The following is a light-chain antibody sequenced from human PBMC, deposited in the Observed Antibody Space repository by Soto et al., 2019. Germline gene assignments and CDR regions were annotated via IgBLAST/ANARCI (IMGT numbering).Light chain of an antibody. CDR2: YAS. Sequence: DIVMTQSPATLSVSPGERATLSCRASLTVATNLAWYQQKPGQAPRLLIYYASTRATGIPARFSGSGSVKEFTLTISSVQSEDSAVYHCQQYNNWPPGATFGPGTKVEIK. CDR3: QQYNNWPPGAT. CDR1: LTVATN. J-gene: IGKJ3*01. V-gene: IGKV3-15*01.